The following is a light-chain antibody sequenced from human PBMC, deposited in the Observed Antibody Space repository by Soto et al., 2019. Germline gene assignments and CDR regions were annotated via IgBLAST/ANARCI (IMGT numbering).Light chain of an antibody. J-gene: IGKJ1*01. CDR1: QSVSNNY. CDR3: QQYGSSGT. Sequence: EIVLTQSPGTLSLSPGERATLSCGASQSVSNNYLAWYQQKPGQAPRLLIYGASNRATDIPDRFSGSGSGTDFTLTISRLEPEDFAVYYCQQYGSSGTFGQGTKVDI. CDR2: GAS. V-gene: IGKV3-20*01.